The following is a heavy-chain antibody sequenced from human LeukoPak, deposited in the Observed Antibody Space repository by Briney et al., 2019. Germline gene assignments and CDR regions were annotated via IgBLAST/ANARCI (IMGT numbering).Heavy chain of an antibody. Sequence: SCKASGYIFTGYYLHWVRQAPRKGLGWVAVIWYDGSNKYYADSVKGRFTISRDNSKNTLYLQMNSLRVEDTAVYYCARGDPTVTTKQNFDYWGQGTLVTVSS. CDR2: IWYDGSNK. V-gene: IGHV3-33*01. CDR3: ARGDPTVTTKQNFDY. CDR1: GYIFTGYY. D-gene: IGHD4-17*01. J-gene: IGHJ4*02.